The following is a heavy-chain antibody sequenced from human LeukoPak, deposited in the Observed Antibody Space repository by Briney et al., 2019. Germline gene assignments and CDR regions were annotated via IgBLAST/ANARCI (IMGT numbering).Heavy chain of an antibody. CDR3: ARGPLLIAAHPPGNWGLDYFDY. Sequence: GGSLRLSCAASGFTFDVYGMSWVRQAPGKGREGGSGINWNGGSTVYADSVKGGCTISRDNAKNCLYLQMNSLRAEDTVLCYCARGPLLIAAHPPGNWGLDYFDYWGQGTLVTVSS. CDR1: GFTFDVYG. V-gene: IGHV3-20*04. J-gene: IGHJ4*02. D-gene: IGHD6-6*01. CDR2: INWNGGST.